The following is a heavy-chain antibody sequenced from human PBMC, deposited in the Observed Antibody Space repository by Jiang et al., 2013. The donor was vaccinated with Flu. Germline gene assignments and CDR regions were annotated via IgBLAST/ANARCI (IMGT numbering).Heavy chain of an antibody. CDR2: IYYSGST. D-gene: IGHD3-3*01. J-gene: IGHJ6*02. CDR3: ARSRTIFGAFTEASYYYYYGMDV. Sequence: LLKPSXTLSLTCSVSGGSISSSAYYWGWLRQPPGKGLEWIGSIYYSGSTYYNPSLKSRVTISVDTSKNQFPLKLSSVTAADTAVYYCARSRTIFGAFTEASYYYYYGMDVWGQGTTVTVSS. V-gene: IGHV4-39*01. CDR1: GGSISSSAYY.